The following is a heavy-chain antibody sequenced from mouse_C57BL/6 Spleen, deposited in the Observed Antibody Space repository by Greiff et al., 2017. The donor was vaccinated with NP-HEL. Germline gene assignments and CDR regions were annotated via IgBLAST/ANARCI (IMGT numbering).Heavy chain of an antibody. J-gene: IGHJ4*01. CDR1: GYTFTSYW. Sequence: QVQLQQPGTELVKPGASVKLSCKASGYTFTSYWMHWVKQRPGQGLEWIGNINPSNGGTNYNEKFKSKATLTVDKSSSTAYMQFSSLTSEDSAVYYCAITTVVGYYAMDYWGQGTSVTVSS. CDR2: INPSNGGT. D-gene: IGHD1-1*01. CDR3: AITTVVGYYAMDY. V-gene: IGHV1-53*01.